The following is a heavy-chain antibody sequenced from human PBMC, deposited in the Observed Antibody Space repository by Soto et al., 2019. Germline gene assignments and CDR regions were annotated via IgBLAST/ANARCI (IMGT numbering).Heavy chain of an antibody. D-gene: IGHD1-26*01. CDR1: GFTFTTYA. J-gene: IGHJ5*02. V-gene: IGHV3-23*01. Sequence: EVQLLESGGGLVQPGGSLRLSCAASGFTFTTYAMSWVRQAPGKGLEWVSTIGGSGGLTYYADSVKGRFTISRDNSQNTRYLQMNSLRAEDTAVYYCAKDKVVGTCWFDHWGQGTLVTVSS. CDR3: AKDKVVGTCWFDH. CDR2: IGGSGGLT.